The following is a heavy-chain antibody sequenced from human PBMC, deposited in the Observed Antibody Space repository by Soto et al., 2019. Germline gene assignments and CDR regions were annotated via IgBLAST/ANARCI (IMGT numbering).Heavy chain of an antibody. V-gene: IGHV3-23*01. Sequence: PGGSLRLSCAASALTFSSYAMGWVRQAPGKGLEWVSAISGSGSTTYYADSVKGRFTISRDNSKNTLYLQMNSLRAEDTAVYYRVKGRSSGWWYFDYWGQGTLVTVSS. CDR2: ISGSGSTT. D-gene: IGHD6-19*01. CDR3: VKGRSSGWWYFDY. J-gene: IGHJ4*02. CDR1: ALTFSSYA.